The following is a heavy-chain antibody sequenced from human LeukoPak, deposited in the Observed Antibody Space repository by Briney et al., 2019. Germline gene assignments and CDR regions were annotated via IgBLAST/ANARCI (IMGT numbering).Heavy chain of an antibody. CDR2: ISWNSGSI. V-gene: IGHV3-9*03. CDR3: TKASGYSSGAADY. Sequence: GRSLRLSCAASGFTFDDYGMHWVRQAPGKGLEWVSGISWNSGSIGYADSVKGRFTISRDNAKSTLYLQMNSLRADDMALYYCTKASGYSSGAADYWGQGTLVTVSS. CDR1: GFTFDDYG. D-gene: IGHD5-18*01. J-gene: IGHJ4*02.